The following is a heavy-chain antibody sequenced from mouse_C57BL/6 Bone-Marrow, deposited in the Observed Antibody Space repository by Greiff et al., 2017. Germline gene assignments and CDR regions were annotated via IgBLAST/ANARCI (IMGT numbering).Heavy chain of an antibody. Sequence: EVQLVESGGDLVKPGGSLKLSCAASGFTFSSYGMSWVRQTPDQRLEWVATISSGGSYTYYPDSVKGRFTISRDNAKNTLYLQMSSLKSEDTAMXYCARQPYNFDYWGQGTTLTVSS. J-gene: IGHJ2*01. V-gene: IGHV5-6*01. CDR2: ISSGGSYT. CDR1: GFTFSSYG. CDR3: ARQPYNFDY.